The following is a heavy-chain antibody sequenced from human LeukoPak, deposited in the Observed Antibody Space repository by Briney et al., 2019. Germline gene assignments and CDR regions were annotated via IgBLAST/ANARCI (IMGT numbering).Heavy chain of an antibody. J-gene: IGHJ4*02. V-gene: IGHV3-74*01. CDR2: INTDGSST. D-gene: IGHD5-18*01. Sequence: GGSLRLSCAASGFTFSSYWMHWVRQAPGKGLVWVSRINTDGSSTSYADSVKGRFTISRDNAKNTLYLQMNSLRAEDTAVYYCAKDRRGYVPPGVGYWGQGTLVTVSS. CDR1: GFTFSSYW. CDR3: AKDRRGYVPPGVGY.